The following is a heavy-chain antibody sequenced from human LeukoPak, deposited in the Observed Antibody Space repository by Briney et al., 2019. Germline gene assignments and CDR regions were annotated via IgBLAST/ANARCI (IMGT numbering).Heavy chain of an antibody. CDR2: ISGSGGST. J-gene: IGHJ4*02. V-gene: IGHV3-23*01. CDR3: AKVLWKGTEPYYFDY. Sequence: GGSLRLSCAASGFTFSSYAMSWVRLAPGKGLEWVSAISGSGGSTYYADSVKGRFTISRDNSKNTLYLQMNSLRAEDTAVYYCAKVLWKGTEPYYFDYWGQGTLVTVSS. D-gene: IGHD1-1*01. CDR1: GFTFSSYA.